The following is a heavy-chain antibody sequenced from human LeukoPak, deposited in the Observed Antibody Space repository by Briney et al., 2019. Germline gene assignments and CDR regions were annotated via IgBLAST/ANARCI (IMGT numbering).Heavy chain of an antibody. V-gene: IGHV3-48*03. D-gene: IGHD6-13*01. CDR1: GFSFSIYE. J-gene: IGHJ6*02. CDR2: ISGSGSAI. CDR3: ARVLAAAVNYGMDV. Sequence: PGGSLRLSCAAPGFSFSIYEVNWVRQAPGKGLEWVSYISGSGSAIYYADSVKGRFTISRDNAKNSLYLQMNSLRVEDTAVYYCARVLAAAVNYGMDVWGQGTTVTVSS.